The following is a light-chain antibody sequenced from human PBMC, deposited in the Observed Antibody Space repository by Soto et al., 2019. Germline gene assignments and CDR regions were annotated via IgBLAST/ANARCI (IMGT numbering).Light chain of an antibody. J-gene: IGKJ1*01. V-gene: IGKV4-1*01. CDR2: GAS. CDR1: RNIFYSSNNEDY. Sequence: DIVMTQSPDSLAVSLGERATINCKSSRNIFYSSNNEDYLAWYQQKPGQPPKLLFYGASIRQSGVPDRFSGSGSGTDFTLTISSLQAEDVAVYYCQQYYGSWTFGQGTKVEIQ. CDR3: QQYYGSWT.